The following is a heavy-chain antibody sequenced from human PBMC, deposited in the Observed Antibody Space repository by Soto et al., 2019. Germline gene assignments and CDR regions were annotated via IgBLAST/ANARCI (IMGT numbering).Heavy chain of an antibody. J-gene: IGHJ4*02. CDR3: ARDSSWYENYFDY. CDR1: GGSISSGDYY. D-gene: IGHD6-13*01. CDR2: IYYSGST. Sequence: SETLSLTCTVSGGSISSGDYYWSWIRQPPGKGLEWIGYIYYSGSTYYNPSLKSRVTISVDTSKSQFSLKLSSVTAADTAVYYCARDSSWYENYFDYWGQGTLVTVSS. V-gene: IGHV4-30-4*01.